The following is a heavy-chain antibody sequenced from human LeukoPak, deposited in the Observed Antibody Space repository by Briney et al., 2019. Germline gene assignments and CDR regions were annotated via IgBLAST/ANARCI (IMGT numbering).Heavy chain of an antibody. J-gene: IGHJ6*03. CDR1: GGTFSSYA. V-gene: IGHV1-69*05. CDR3: ARAGVVVPAADRPYYYYYYKDV. CDR2: IIPIFGTA. D-gene: IGHD2-2*01. Sequence: ASVKVSCKASGGTFSSYAISWVRQAPGQGLEWMGGIIPIFGTANYAQKFQGRVTITTDESTSTAYMELSSLRSEDTAVYYCARAGVVVPAADRPYYYYYYKDVWGKGTTVTVSS.